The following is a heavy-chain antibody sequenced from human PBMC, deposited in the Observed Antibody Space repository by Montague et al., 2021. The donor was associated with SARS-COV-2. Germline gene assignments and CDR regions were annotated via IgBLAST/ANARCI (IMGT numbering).Heavy chain of an antibody. J-gene: IGHJ5*02. Sequence: SETLSLTCTVSGGSVSSYYWSWIRQSQGKGLQWLGYIYYSGSTDYNPSLKSRVTMSVDTSKNQLSLRLNSVTTADTAVYFCARAGGFYDYWSGYSSSAGFFDPWGQGILVTVSS. CDR2: IYYSGST. CDR3: ARAGGFYDYWSGYSSSAGFFDP. V-gene: IGHV4-59*02. CDR1: GGSVSSYY. D-gene: IGHD3-3*01.